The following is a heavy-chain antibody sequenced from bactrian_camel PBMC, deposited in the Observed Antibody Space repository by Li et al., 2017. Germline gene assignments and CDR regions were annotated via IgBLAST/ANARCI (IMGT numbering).Heavy chain of an antibody. D-gene: IGHD2*01. V-gene: IGHV3S54*01. Sequence: VQLVESGGGSVQAGGSLRLSCAASGDMLSFYSVGWGWFRQAPGKEREGVAAIYTGGGSTYYADSVKGRFTISQDNAKNTLYLQMNSLKPEDTAVYYCAARPGGYGCTTKLVDYTDWGQGTQVTVS. CDR2: IYTGGGST. J-gene: IGHJ4*01. CDR1: GDMLSFYS. CDR3: AARPGGYGCTTKLVDYTD.